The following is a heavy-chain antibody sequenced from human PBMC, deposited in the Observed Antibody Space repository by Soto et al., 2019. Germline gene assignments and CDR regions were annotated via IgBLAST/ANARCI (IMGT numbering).Heavy chain of an antibody. CDR1: GYTFTGYY. CDR2: INPSGGST. J-gene: IGHJ4*02. V-gene: IGHV1-46*01. D-gene: IGHD2-2*02. Sequence: ASVKVSCKASGYTFTGYYMHWVRQSPGQGLEWMGIINPSGGSTSYAQKFQGRVTMTRDTSTSTVYMELSSLRSEDTAVYYCARLGYCISTSCYNHTLNFDHWGQGTLVTVSS. CDR3: ARLGYCISTSCYNHTLNFDH.